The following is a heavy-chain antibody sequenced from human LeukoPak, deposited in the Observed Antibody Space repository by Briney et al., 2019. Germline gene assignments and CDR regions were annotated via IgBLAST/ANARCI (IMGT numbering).Heavy chain of an antibody. V-gene: IGHV1-18*01. Sequence: ASVKVSCKATGYTFTSYGISWVRQAPGQGLEWMGWISAYNGNTNYAQKLQGRVPITKDTSTSTDYMDLRSLRSDDTAVYYCARVGERYYDFWSGYYTGGFWGQGTLVTVSS. J-gene: IGHJ4*02. D-gene: IGHD3-3*01. CDR3: ARVGERYYDFWSGYYTGGF. CDR1: GYTFTSYG. CDR2: ISAYNGNT.